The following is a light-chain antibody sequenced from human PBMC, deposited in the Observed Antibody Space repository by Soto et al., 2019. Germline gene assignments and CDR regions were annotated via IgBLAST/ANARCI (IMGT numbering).Light chain of an antibody. CDR1: QSVLYSSNNKNY. Sequence: DIVMTQSPDSLAVSLGERATINCKSSQSVLYSSNNKNYLAWYQQKPGQPHKLLIYSASTRESGVPDRFSGSESGTDFTLTISSLQAEDVAVYYCQQYYSTPYTFGQGTKLEIK. CDR2: SAS. J-gene: IGKJ2*01. V-gene: IGKV4-1*01. CDR3: QQYYSTPYT.